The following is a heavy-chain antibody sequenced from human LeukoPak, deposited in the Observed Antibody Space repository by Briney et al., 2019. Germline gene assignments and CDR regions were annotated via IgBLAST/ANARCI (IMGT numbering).Heavy chain of an antibody. Sequence: QPGESLRLSCAASGFTFSRYEMNWVRQAPGKELEWVSYITSSGSPIFYADFVKGRFTVSRDNAKNSLYLQMNSLRAEDTAVYYCARALRLGATVWGQGTMVTVSS. D-gene: IGHD3-16*01. V-gene: IGHV3-48*03. CDR2: ITSSGSPI. J-gene: IGHJ3*01. CDR1: GFTFSRYE. CDR3: ARALRLGATV.